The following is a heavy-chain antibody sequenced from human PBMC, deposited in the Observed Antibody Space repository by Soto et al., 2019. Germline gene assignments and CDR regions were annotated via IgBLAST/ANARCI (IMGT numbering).Heavy chain of an antibody. CDR3: ARRLREFGIVLMVYAKSNLYYFDY. Sequence: PGESLKISCKGSGYSFTSYWISWVRQMPGKGLEWMGRIDPSDSYTNYSPSFQGHVTISADKSISTAYLQWSSLKASDTAMYYCARRLREFGIVLMVYAKSNLYYFDYWGQGTLVTVSS. V-gene: IGHV5-10-1*01. CDR1: GYSFTSYW. J-gene: IGHJ4*02. D-gene: IGHD2-8*01. CDR2: IDPSDSYT.